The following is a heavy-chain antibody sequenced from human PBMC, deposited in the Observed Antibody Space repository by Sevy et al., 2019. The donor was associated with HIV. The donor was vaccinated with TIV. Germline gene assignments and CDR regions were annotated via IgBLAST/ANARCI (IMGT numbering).Heavy chain of an antibody. J-gene: IGHJ4*02. CDR2: INPSGGST. CDR3: ARVYYYDYSGPGY. V-gene: IGHV1-46*02. D-gene: IGHD3-22*01. CDR1: GYNLNNYY. Sequence: ASVKVSCKASGYNLNNYYMHWVRQAPGQGLEWMGLINPSGGSTSYAQKFQGRVTMTRDTSTSTLHMELSRLRSEDTVVYYCARVYYYDYSGPGYWGQGTLVTVSS.